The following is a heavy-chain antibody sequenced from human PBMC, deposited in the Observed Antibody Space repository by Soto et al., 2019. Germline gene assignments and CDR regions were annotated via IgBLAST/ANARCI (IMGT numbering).Heavy chain of an antibody. CDR2: INWNGGST. V-gene: IGHV3-20*03. CDR1: GFTFDDYG. CDR3: ARSLVPYSNYLPSNMDV. J-gene: IGHJ6*02. D-gene: IGHD4-4*01. Sequence: PGGSLRLSFAASGFTFDDYGMSWVRQAPGKGLEWVSGINWNGGSTGYADSVKGRFTISRDNAKNSLYLQMNSLRAEDTALYYCARSLVPYSNYLPSNMDVWGQGTTVTVPS.